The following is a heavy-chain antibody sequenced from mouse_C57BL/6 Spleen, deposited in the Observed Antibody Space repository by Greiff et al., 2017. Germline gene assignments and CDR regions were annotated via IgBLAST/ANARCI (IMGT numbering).Heavy chain of an antibody. V-gene: IGHV1-9*01. CDR3: ARRGTLYAMDY. CDR1: GFTFTGYW. Sequence: QVQLQQYGAELMKPGASVKLSCTATGFTFTGYWIEWVKQRPGHGLEWIGEILPGSGSTYYNEKFKGKATFTADTSSNTAYMQLSRLTTEDSAIYYWARRGTLYAMDYWGQGTSVTVSS. J-gene: IGHJ4*01. CDR2: ILPGSGST. D-gene: IGHD3-3*01.